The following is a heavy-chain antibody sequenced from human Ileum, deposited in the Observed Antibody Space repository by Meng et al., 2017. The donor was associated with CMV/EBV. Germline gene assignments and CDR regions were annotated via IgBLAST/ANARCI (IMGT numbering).Heavy chain of an antibody. V-gene: IGHV3-30*02. D-gene: IGHD6-6*01. CDR1: GFTFSNSA. CDR2: IWYDGSVR. Sequence: GESLKISCAVSGFTFSNSAMHWVRQAPGKGLEWVAFIWYDGSVRDFLYSVRGRFTISRDSSKNTLYLQMNYLRTEDTAVYYCAKVRSSSSTNDAFDVWGQGTRVTVSS. J-gene: IGHJ3*01. CDR3: AKVRSSSSTNDAFDV.